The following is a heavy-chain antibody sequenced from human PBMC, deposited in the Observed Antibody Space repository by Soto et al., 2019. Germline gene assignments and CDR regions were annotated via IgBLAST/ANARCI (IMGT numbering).Heavy chain of an antibody. CDR3: ARWGVDCSGGSCYSRYYYYMDV. V-gene: IGHV6-1*01. CDR1: GDGVSSNSAA. D-gene: IGHD2-15*01. J-gene: IGHJ6*03. CDR2: TYYRSKWYN. Sequence: PSQTLSLTCVISGDGVSSNSAAWNWIRQSPSRGLEWLGRTYYRSKWYNDYAVSVKSRITINPDTSKNQLSLQLNSVTPEDTAVYYCARWGVDCSGGSCYSRYYYYMDVWGKGTTVTVSS.